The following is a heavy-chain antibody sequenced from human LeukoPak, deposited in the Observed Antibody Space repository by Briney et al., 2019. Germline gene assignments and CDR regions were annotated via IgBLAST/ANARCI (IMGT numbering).Heavy chain of an antibody. CDR3: AKDRLEGSDFDY. J-gene: IGHJ4*02. CDR2: ISGSGGST. CDR1: GFTFSSYS. V-gene: IGHV3-23*01. Sequence: GGSLRLSCAASGFTFSSYSMNWVRQAPGKGLEWVSAISGSGGSTYYADSVKGRFTISRDNSKNTLYLQMNSLRAEDTAVYYCAKDRLEGSDFDYWGQGTLVTVSS. D-gene: IGHD6-6*01.